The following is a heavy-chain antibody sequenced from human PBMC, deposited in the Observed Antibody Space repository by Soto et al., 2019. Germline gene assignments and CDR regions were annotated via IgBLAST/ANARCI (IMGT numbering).Heavy chain of an antibody. CDR2: ISTINGTA. D-gene: IGHD3-10*01. CDR3: ASRSGSPKNGDY. Sequence: SVKVSCKASGYTFTGYYMHWVRQAPGQGLEWMGGISTINGTANYAQKFQGRVTITADESTSTAYMELSSLRSEDTAVYYCASRSGSPKNGDYWGQGTLVTVS. CDR1: GYTFTGYY. V-gene: IGHV1-69*13. J-gene: IGHJ4*02.